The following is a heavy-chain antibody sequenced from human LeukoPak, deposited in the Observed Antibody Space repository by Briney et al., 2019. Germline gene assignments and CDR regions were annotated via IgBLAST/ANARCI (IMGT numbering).Heavy chain of an antibody. CDR1: GGSFSGYY. CDR2: INHSGST. V-gene: IGHV4-34*01. D-gene: IGHD3-3*01. Sequence: SETLSLTCAVYGGSFSGYYWSWIRQPPGKGLEWIGEINHSGSTNYNPSLKSRVTISVDTSKNQFSLKLSSVTAADTAVYYCARLRFSDAFDIWGQGTMVTVSS. CDR3: ARLRFSDAFDI. J-gene: IGHJ3*02.